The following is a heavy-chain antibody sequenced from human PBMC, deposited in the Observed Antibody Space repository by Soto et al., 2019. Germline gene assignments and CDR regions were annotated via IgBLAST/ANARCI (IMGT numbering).Heavy chain of an antibody. CDR1: GGSISSYY. Sequence: SETLSLTCTVSGGSISSYYWSWIRQPPGMGLEWIGYIDNRGSTNYNPSLKSRVTISVDTSKNQFSLKLSSVTAADTAVYYCARVQFGGGRKKGSHWSGSFDYYYYYMDVWGKGTTVTVSS. CDR2: IDNRGST. D-gene: IGHD3-3*01. J-gene: IGHJ6*03. V-gene: IGHV4-59*01. CDR3: ARVQFGGGRKKGSHWSGSFDYYYYYMDV.